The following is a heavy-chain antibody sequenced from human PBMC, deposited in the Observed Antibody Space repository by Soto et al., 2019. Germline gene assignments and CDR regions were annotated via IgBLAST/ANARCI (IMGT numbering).Heavy chain of an antibody. V-gene: IGHV3-23*01. J-gene: IGHJ5*02. D-gene: IGHD3-22*01. CDR2: ISGSGGST. CDR3: AKDQGEYYDSGPFDP. Sequence: EVQLLESGGGLVQPGGSLRLSCAASGFTFSSYAMSWVRQAPGEGLEWVSAISGSGGSTYYADSVKGRFTISRDNSKNTLYLQMNSLRAEDTAVYYCAKDQGEYYDSGPFDPWGQGTLVTVSS. CDR1: GFTFSSYA.